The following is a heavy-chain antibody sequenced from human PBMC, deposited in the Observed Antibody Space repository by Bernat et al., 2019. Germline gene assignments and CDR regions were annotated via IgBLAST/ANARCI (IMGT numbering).Heavy chain of an antibody. Sequence: QVQLVESGGGVVQPGRSLRLSCAASGFTFSSYAMHWVRQAPGKGLEWVAVISYDGSNKYYADSVKGRFTISRDNSKNTLYLQMNGLRAEDTAVYYCARGTYCSGGSCYGAAGAFDIWGQGTMVTVSS. V-gene: IGHV3-30*01. CDR3: ARGTYCSGGSCYGAAGAFDI. CDR2: ISYDGSNK. J-gene: IGHJ3*02. D-gene: IGHD2-15*01. CDR1: GFTFSSYA.